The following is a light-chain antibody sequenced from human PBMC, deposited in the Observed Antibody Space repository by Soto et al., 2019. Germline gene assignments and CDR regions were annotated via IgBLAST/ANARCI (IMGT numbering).Light chain of an antibody. CDR1: QAISNY. V-gene: IGKV1-27*01. Sequence: DIQMTQSPSSLSASVGDRVTITCRASQAISNYLAWYQHKPGKVPTLLISAASTLQSGVPSRFSGSGSGTAFNLTISSLQPEEVATYYCQKFNAVPTFGGGTKVEI. J-gene: IGKJ4*01. CDR2: AAS. CDR3: QKFNAVPT.